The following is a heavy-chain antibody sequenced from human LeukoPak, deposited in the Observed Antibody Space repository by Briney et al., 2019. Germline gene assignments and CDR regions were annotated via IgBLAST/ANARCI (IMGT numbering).Heavy chain of an antibody. CDR2: ISYEGSNK. CDR3: AKERRGYGMDV. J-gene: IGHJ6*02. Sequence: GRSLRLSCAASGFTFRSYAMHGVRQAPGKGLEWGAVISYEGSNKYYADSVKGRFTISRDNSKNTLYLQMNSLRAEDTAVYYCAKERRGYGMDVWGQGTTVTVSS. CDR1: GFTFRSYA. V-gene: IGHV3-30-3*01.